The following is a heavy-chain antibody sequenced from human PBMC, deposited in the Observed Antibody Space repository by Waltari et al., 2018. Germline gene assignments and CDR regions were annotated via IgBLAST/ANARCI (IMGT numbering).Heavy chain of an antibody. CDR2: IVPIFGTA. CDR3: ARGGPPHDYGELMDV. V-gene: IGHV1-69*05. CDR1: GGTFSSYA. Sequence: QVQLVQSGAEVKKPGSSVKVSCKASGGTFSSYAISWVRQAPGHGLEWMGGIVPIFGTANYGQKFQGIVTITTDESTSTAYMELSSLRSEDTAVYYCARGGPPHDYGELMDVWGQGTTVTVSS. J-gene: IGHJ6*02. D-gene: IGHD4-17*01.